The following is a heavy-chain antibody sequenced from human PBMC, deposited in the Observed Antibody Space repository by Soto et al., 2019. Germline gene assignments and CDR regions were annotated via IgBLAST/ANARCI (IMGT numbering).Heavy chain of an antibody. CDR2: IYFSGST. Sequence: QEHLQESGPGLVKPSETLSLTCTVSGGSISTYYWSWIRQPPGKGLEWIGYIYFSGSTNYNPSLKSRVTIAVDTSKNQLSLKLGSVTAADTAVYYCARVGILTGYYKGLDVWGQGTTVTVSS. J-gene: IGHJ6*02. V-gene: IGHV4-59*01. D-gene: IGHD3-9*01. CDR1: GGSISTYY. CDR3: ARVGILTGYYKGLDV.